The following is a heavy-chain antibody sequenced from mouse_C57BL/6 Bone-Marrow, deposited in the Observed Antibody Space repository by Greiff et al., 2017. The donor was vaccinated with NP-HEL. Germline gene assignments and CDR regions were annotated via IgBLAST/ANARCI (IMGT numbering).Heavy chain of an antibody. CDR3: AGPFAY. CDR1: GYTFTSYG. V-gene: IGHV1-81*01. J-gene: IGHJ3*01. CDR2: IYPRSGNT. Sequence: QVQLQQSGAELARPGASVKLSCKASGYTFTSYGISWVKQRTGQGLEWIGEIYPRSGNTYYNEKFKGKATLTADKSSSTAYMELRSLTSEDSAVYFCAGPFAYWGQGTLVTVSA.